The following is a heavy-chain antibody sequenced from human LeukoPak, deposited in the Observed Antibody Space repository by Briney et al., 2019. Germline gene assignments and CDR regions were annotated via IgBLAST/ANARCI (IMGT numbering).Heavy chain of an antibody. J-gene: IGHJ3*02. V-gene: IGHV3-48*03. CDR3: ARDWEWELRAFDI. CDR2: ISSSGSTI. D-gene: IGHD1-26*01. Sequence: GGSLRLSCAASGFTFSSYEMNWVRQAPGKGLEWVSYISSSGSTIYYADSVKGRFTISRDNDKNSLYLQMNSLRAEDTAVYYCARDWEWELRAFDIWGQGTMVTVSS. CDR1: GFTFSSYE.